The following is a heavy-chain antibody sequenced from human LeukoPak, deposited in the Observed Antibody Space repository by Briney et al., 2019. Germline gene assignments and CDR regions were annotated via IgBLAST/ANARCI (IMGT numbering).Heavy chain of an antibody. CDR3: AKVDPPAGSGSYYNYDY. D-gene: IGHD3-10*01. CDR2: IGTAGDT. V-gene: IGHV3-13*01. CDR1: GFTFSSYD. Sequence: GGSLRLSCAASGFTFSSYDMHWVRQATGKGLEWVSAIGTAGDTYYPGSVKGRFTISRENAKNSLYLQMNSLRAGDTAVYYRAKVDPPAGSGSYYNYDYWGQGTLVTVSS. J-gene: IGHJ4*02.